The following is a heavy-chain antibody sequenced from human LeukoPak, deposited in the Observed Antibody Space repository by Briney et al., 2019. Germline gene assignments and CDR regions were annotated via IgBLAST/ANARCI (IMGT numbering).Heavy chain of an antibody. D-gene: IGHD2-21*01. V-gene: IGHV3-23*01. CDR1: GFTFSSYA. CDR2: ISGSGGST. J-gene: IGHJ6*02. CDR3: AKGFLYYYYYGMDV. Sequence: PGGSLRLSCAASGFTFSSYAMSWVRQAPGKGLEWVSAISGSGGSTYYADSVKGRFTISRDNSKNTLYLQMNSLRPEDTALYYCAKGFLYYYYYGMDVWGQGTTVTVSS.